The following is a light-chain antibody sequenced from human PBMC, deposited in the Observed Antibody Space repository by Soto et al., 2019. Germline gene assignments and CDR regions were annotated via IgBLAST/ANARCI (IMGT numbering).Light chain of an antibody. CDR1: QSVSSN. CDR2: GAS. J-gene: IGKJ1*01. Sequence: EIVMTQSPATLSVSPGERATLSCRASQSVSSNLAWYQQKPGQAPRLLIYGASTRATGIPARLSGSGSGTEFTITISSLQSDDFEVYYCQKYYIWFETFGQATKV. V-gene: IGKV3-15*01. CDR3: QKYYIWFET.